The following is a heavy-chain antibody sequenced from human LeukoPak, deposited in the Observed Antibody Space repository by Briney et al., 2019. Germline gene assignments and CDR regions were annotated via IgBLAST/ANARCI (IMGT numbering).Heavy chain of an antibody. J-gene: IGHJ5*02. CDR1: GGTFSSYA. V-gene: IGHV1-69*04. CDR2: IIPILGIA. D-gene: IGHD5-18*01. Sequence: SVKVSCKASGGTFSSYAISWVRQAPGQGLEWMGRIIPILGIANYAQKFQGRVTITADKSTSTAYMELSSLRSEDTAVYYCAKEVDTADGGTGWFDPWGQGTLVTVSS. CDR3: AKEVDTADGGTGWFDP.